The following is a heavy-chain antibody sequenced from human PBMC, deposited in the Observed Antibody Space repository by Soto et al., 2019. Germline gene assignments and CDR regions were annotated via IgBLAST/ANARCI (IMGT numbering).Heavy chain of an antibody. Sequence: EVQLVESGGNVLQPGGSLRLSCAASGFISSSYWIHWVRQAPGKGLVWVSRINREGSRTDYADSVKGRFAVSRDNAKNTVVLQMNSLRADDTAVYYCARGVNGYYYVDYWSQGTLVTVAS. D-gene: IGHD2-8*01. CDR3: ARGVNGYYYVDY. CDR2: INREGSRT. J-gene: IGHJ4*02. V-gene: IGHV3-74*01. CDR1: GFISSSYW.